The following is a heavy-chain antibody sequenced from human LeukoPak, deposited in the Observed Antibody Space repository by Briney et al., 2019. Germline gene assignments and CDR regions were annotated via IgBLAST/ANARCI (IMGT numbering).Heavy chain of an antibody. D-gene: IGHD3/OR15-3a*01. Sequence: PSETLSLTCTVSGVSISSSNSYWGWIRQPPGTGLEWIGSIYYSGNTYYNASLKSQVSISIDTSKNQFSLRLTSVTAAGTAVYYCARQTGSGLFILPGGQGTLVTVSS. CDR1: GVSISSSNSY. CDR2: IYYSGNT. V-gene: IGHV4-39*01. J-gene: IGHJ4*02. CDR3: ARQTGSGLFILP.